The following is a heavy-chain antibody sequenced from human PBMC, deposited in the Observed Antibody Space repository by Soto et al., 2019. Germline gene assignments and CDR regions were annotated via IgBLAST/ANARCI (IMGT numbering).Heavy chain of an antibody. D-gene: IGHD3-22*01. V-gene: IGHV3-48*02. CDR2: ISSSHSTI. Sequence: PGGSLRLSCAASGFTFSSYSMNWVRQAPGKGLEWVSYISSSHSTIYYADSVKGRFTTSRDNAKNSLYLQMNSLRDEDTAVYYCARGLYYYDSRGYWGYWCQVT. J-gene: IGHJ4*02. CDR3: ARGLYYYDSRGYWGY. CDR1: GFTFSSYS.